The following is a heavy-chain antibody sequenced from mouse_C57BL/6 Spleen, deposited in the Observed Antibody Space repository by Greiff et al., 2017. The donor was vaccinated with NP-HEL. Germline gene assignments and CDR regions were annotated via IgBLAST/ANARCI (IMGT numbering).Heavy chain of an antibody. CDR2: IYPGSGST. J-gene: IGHJ2*01. CDR1: GYTFTSYW. D-gene: IGHD3-2*02. V-gene: IGHV1-55*01. Sequence: QVHVKQPGAELVKPGASVKMSCKASGYTFTSYWITWVKQRPGQGLEWIGDIYPGSGSTNYNEKFKSKATLTVDTSSSTAYMQLSSLTSEDSAVYYCARRTAQALDYWGQGTTLTVSS. CDR3: ARRTAQALDY.